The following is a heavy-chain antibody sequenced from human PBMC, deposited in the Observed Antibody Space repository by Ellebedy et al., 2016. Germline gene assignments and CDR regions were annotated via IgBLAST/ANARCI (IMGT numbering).Heavy chain of an antibody. V-gene: IGHV3-73*01. CDR1: GFTFSDSA. CDR3: TSVTAASTLTREPDY. D-gene: IGHD6-13*01. CDR2: IRGKADSYAT. Sequence: GESLKISXAASGFTFSDSAMHWVRQASGKGLEWVGRIRGKADSYATAYAASVKGRFTISRDDSKNTAFLQMNSLKTEDTAAYYCTSVTAASTLTREPDYWGQGTLVTVSS. J-gene: IGHJ4*02.